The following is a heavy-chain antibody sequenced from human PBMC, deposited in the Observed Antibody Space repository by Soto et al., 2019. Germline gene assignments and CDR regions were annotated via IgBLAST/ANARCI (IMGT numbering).Heavy chain of an antibody. CDR2: ISGSGGST. CDR1: GFXFSSYA. D-gene: IGHD6-19*01. V-gene: IGHV3-23*01. CDR3: AKDCLGSGWYGDLNAFDI. J-gene: IGHJ3*02. Sequence: GGSLRLSCAASGFXFSSYAMSWVRQAPGKGLEWVSAISGSGGSTYYADSVKGRFTISRDNSKNTLYLQMNSLRAEDTAVYYCAKDCLGSGWYGDLNAFDIWGQGTMVTV.